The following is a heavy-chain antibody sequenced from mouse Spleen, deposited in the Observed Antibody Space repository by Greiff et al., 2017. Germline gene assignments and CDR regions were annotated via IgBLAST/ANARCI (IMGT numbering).Heavy chain of an antibody. J-gene: IGHJ2*01. CDR2: IYPGSGNT. D-gene: IGHD3-3*01. V-gene: IGHV1-76*01. CDR1: GYTFTDYY. Sequence: VQLQQSGAELVRPGASVKLSCKASGYTFTDYYINWVKQRPGQGLEWIARIYPGSGNTYYNEKFKGKATLTAEKSSSTAYMQLSSLTSEDSAVYYCAREGDWNYFDYWGQGTTLTVSS. CDR3: AREGDWNYFDY.